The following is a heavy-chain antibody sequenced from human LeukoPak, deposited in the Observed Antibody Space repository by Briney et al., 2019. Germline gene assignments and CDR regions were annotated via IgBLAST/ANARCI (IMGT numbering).Heavy chain of an antibody. D-gene: IGHD3-16*01. CDR3: ARFWGGGWYDYYFLDV. V-gene: IGHV4-59*11. CDR2: IYYSGST. CDR1: GGSISSHY. Sequence: SETLSLTCTVSGGSISSHYWSWIRQPPGKGLEWIGYIYYSGSTNYNPSLKSRVNISVDTSKNQFFLKLNSVTAADTAVYYCARFWGGGWYDYYFLDVWGKGTTVTVYS. J-gene: IGHJ6*03.